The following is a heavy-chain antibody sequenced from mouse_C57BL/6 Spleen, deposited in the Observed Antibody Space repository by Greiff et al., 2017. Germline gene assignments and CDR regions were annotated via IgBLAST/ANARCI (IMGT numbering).Heavy chain of an antibody. CDR1: GFSLTSYG. V-gene: IGHV2-2*01. D-gene: IGHD1-1*01. CDR2: IWSGGST. CDR3: ARGKDYYGSSYDYYAMDY. J-gene: IGHJ4*01. Sequence: QVQLQQSGPGLVQPSQSLSITCTVSGFSLTSYGVHWVRQSPGKGLEWLEVIWSGGSTDYNAAFISRLSISKDNSKSQVFFKMNSLQADDTAIYYCARGKDYYGSSYDYYAMDYWGQGTSVTVSS.